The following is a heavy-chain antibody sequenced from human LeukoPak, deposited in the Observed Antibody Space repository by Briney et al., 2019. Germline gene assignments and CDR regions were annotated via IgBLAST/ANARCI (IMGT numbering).Heavy chain of an antibody. Sequence: PGGSLRLSCAASGFTFDDYAMHWVRQAPGKGLEWVSGISWNSGSIGYADSVKGRFTISRDNAKNSLYLQMNSLRAEDTALYYCAKEIVVVTATPGAFDIWGQGTMVTVSS. J-gene: IGHJ3*02. D-gene: IGHD2-21*02. CDR2: ISWNSGSI. CDR3: AKEIVVVTATPGAFDI. V-gene: IGHV3-9*01. CDR1: GFTFDDYA.